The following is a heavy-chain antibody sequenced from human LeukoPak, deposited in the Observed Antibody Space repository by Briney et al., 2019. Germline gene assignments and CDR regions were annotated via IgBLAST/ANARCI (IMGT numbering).Heavy chain of an antibody. D-gene: IGHD2-2*01. CDR3: ARVPLASTTHLDY. CDR2: INPNSGGT. J-gene: IGHJ4*02. V-gene: IGHV1-2*02. Sequence: ASVKVSCKASVYTFTGYYMHWVRQAPGQGLEWMGWINPNSGGTNYAQKFQGRVTMTRDTSISTAYMELSRLRSDDTAVYYCARVPLASTTHLDYWGQGTLVTVSS. CDR1: VYTFTGYY.